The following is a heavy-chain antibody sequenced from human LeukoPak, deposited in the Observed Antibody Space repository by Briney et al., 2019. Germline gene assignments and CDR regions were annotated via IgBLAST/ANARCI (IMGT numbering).Heavy chain of an antibody. CDR2: IKQDGSEK. CDR3: AKDGTTESYYYDYMDV. V-gene: IGHV3-7*01. J-gene: IGHJ6*03. Sequence: GGSLRLSCAASGFTFSSYWMTWVRQAPGKGLEWVANIKQDGSEKYYVDSVKGRFTISRDNAKNSLYLQMNSLRVEDTAVYYCAKDGTTESYYYDYMDVWGKGTTVTVSS. CDR1: GFTFSSYW. D-gene: IGHD1-7*01.